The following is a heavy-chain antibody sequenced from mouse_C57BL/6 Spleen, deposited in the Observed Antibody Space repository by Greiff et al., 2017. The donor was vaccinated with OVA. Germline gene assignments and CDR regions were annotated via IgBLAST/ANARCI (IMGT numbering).Heavy chain of an antibody. CDR3: ATSYYSNPYYYAMDY. CDR2: ISSGSSTI. CDR1: GFTFSDYG. Sequence: DVMLVESGGGLVKPGGSLKLSCAASGFTFSDYGMHWVRQAPEKGLEWVAYISSGSSTIYYADTVKGRFTISRDNAKNTLFLQMTSLRSEDTAMYYCATSYYSNPYYYAMDYWGQGTSVTVSS. D-gene: IGHD2-5*01. V-gene: IGHV5-17*01. J-gene: IGHJ4*01.